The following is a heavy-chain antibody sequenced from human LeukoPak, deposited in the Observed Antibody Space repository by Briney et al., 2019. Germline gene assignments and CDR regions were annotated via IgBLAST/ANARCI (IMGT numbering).Heavy chain of an antibody. V-gene: IGHV4-61*01. D-gene: IGHD6-13*01. J-gene: IGHJ4*02. CDR3: AKYFAATGESRLDH. Sequence: SETLSLTCTVSGDSISSGTYYWSWIRQPPGKGLEWIGYIYYSGSTHYNPSLKSRVAMSVDTSKNQFSLKLYSVTAADTAVYYCAKYFAATGESRLDHWGQGSLVTVSS. CDR1: GDSISSGTYY. CDR2: IYYSGST.